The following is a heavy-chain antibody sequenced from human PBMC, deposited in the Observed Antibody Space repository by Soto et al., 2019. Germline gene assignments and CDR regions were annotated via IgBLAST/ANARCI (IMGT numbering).Heavy chain of an antibody. CDR1: GFTFSDYY. CDR3: ARDRERWLQSDAFDI. CDR2: ISSSGSTI. Sequence: GGSLRLSCAASGFTFSDYYMSWIRQAPGKGLEWVSYISSSGSTIYYADSVKGRFTISRDNAKNSLHLQMNSLRAEDTAVYYCARDRERWLQSDAFDIWGQGTMVTVSS. J-gene: IGHJ3*02. V-gene: IGHV3-11*01. D-gene: IGHD5-12*01.